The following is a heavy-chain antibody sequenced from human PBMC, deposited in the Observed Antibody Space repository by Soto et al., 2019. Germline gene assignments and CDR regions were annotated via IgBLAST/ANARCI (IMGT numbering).Heavy chain of an antibody. Sequence: ASVKVSCKVSGYTLTELSMHWVRQAPGKGLEWMGGFDPEDGETIYAQKFQGRVTMTEDTSTDTAYMELSSLRSEDTAVYYCATVVPIFWFYDTPWSVFSICGQGSMVPV. J-gene: IGHJ3*02. CDR1: GYTLTELS. D-gene: IGHD3-22*01. CDR2: FDPEDGET. CDR3: ATVVPIFWFYDTPWSVFSI. V-gene: IGHV1-24*01.